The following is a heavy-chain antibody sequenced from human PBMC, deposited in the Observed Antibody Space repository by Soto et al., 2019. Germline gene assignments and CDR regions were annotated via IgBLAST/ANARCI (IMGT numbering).Heavy chain of an antibody. J-gene: IGHJ3*02. CDR2: ISSSSSYI. D-gene: IGHD6-19*01. V-gene: IGHV3-21*01. Sequence: VQLVESGGGLVKPGGSLRLSCAASGFTFSSYSMNWVRQAPGKGLEWVSSISSSSSYIYYADSVKGRFTISRDNAKNSLYLQMNSLRAEDTAVYYCARDREYSSGWYVDAFDIWGQGTMVTVSS. CDR1: GFTFSSYS. CDR3: ARDREYSSGWYVDAFDI.